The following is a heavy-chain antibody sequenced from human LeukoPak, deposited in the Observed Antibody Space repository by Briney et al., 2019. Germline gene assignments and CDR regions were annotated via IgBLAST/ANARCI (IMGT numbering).Heavy chain of an antibody. Sequence: GGSLRLSCAASGFTFSSVWMTWVRQPPGKGLEWVGRVKLNIDGATTNYSAPVKGRFTISRDDSKDTLYLQMNSLKTEDTALYYCATGLRNGFEIWGQGTMVTVSS. J-gene: IGHJ3*02. CDR2: VKLNIDGATT. V-gene: IGHV3-15*06. D-gene: IGHD2-8*01. CDR1: GFTFSSVW. CDR3: ATGLRNGFEI.